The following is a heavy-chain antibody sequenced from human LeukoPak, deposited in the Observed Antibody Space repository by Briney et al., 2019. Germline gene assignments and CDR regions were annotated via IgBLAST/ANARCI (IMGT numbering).Heavy chain of an antibody. Sequence: GGSLRLSCAASGFTFSDHYMDWVRQAPGKGLEWVGRTRNKANSYTTEYAASVKGRFTISRDDSKISLYLQMNSLKTEDTAVYYCASATTSFFFDYWGQGTLVTVSS. V-gene: IGHV3-72*01. J-gene: IGHJ4*02. CDR2: TRNKANSYTT. CDR3: ASATTSFFFDY. D-gene: IGHD1-26*01. CDR1: GFTFSDHY.